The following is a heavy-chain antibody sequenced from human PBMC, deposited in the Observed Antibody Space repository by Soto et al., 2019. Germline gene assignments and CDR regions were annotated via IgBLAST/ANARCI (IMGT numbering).Heavy chain of an antibody. D-gene: IGHD1-7*01. V-gene: IGHV3-7*03. CDR2: IKEDGSKQ. Sequence: RGSLRLYCAASGFTFSNYWMNWVRQAPGKGLEWVGNIKEDGSKQGYVDCVRGRFTISRDNAKNSLYLQINSLRAEDTAVYYCVRGTRNPGLDNWGQGTLVTVS. J-gene: IGHJ4*02. CDR1: GFTFSNYW. CDR3: VRGTRNPGLDN.